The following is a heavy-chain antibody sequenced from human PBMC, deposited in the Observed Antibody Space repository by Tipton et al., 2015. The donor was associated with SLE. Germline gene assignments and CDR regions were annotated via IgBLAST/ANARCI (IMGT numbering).Heavy chain of an antibody. CDR3: AKDLNRVATSPFDY. V-gene: IGHV3-23*01. Sequence: GSLRLSCAASGFTFANYAMSWVRQAPGKGLEWVSAISGSGDRTYYADSVKGHFTIYRDNSKNTLYLQMNSLRVEDTAVYYCAKDLNRVATSPFDYWGQGTLVTVSS. D-gene: IGHD5-12*01. CDR2: ISGSGDRT. J-gene: IGHJ4*02. CDR1: GFTFANYA.